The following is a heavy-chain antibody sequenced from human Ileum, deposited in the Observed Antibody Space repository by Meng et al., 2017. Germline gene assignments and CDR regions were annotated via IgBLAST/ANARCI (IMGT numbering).Heavy chain of an antibody. V-gene: IGHV4-30-4*01. CDR2: IYYDGNT. CDR1: GDSLTSVNTQ. D-gene: IGHD5-18*01. J-gene: IGHJ4*02. CDR3: AREFYVDTAMVIDS. Sequence: QVQLQESGPGLVKPSQTLSLTCTVSGDSLTSVNTQWSWIRQSPGKGPEYIGYIYYDGNTYYNPSLKSRLIISIDTSRSEFSLRLNSVTAADTAVYYCAREFYVDTAMVIDSWGQGTLVTVSS.